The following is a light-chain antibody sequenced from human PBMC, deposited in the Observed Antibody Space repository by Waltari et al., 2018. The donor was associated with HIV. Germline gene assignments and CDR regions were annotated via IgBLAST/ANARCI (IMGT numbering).Light chain of an antibody. Sequence: QSALTQPASVSGSPGQSITPPCTGTNTDVGTYNLFSWYQQHPGKAPKLIIYEVTKRPSGVSNRFSGSKAGNTASLTISGLQADDEADYYCCLYVGTNTFFGTGTKVTVL. V-gene: IGLV2-23*02. CDR3: CLYVGTNTF. CDR2: EVT. CDR1: NTDVGTYNL. J-gene: IGLJ1*01.